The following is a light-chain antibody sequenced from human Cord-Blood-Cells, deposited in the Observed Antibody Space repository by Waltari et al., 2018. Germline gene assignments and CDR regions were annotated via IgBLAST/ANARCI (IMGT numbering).Light chain of an antibody. CDR3: QQSYSTPYR. J-gene: IGKJ2*03. V-gene: IGKV1-39*01. Sequence: DIQMTQSPSSLSASVGDRVTITCRASQSISSYLNWYQQKPSKAPKLLIYAASSLQSGVPSRFSGSGCGTDFTTTISSLQPEDVATYYCQQSYSTPYRFGQGTKLEIK. CDR1: QSISSY. CDR2: AAS.